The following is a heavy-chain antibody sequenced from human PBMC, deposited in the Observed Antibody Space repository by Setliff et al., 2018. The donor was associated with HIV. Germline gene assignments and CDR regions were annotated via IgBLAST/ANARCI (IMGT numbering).Heavy chain of an antibody. CDR3: ARPTNYYYGMDV. CDR1: GYSFSSYW. V-gene: IGHV5-51*01. CDR2: IYPSDSDT. Sequence: PGESLKISCKGSGYSFSSYWIGWVRQMPGKGLEWMGIIYPSDSDTRYSPSFKGQVTISADKSTSTAYLQWSSLKASDTAIYYCARPTNYYYGMDVWGQGTTVTVSS. J-gene: IGHJ6*02.